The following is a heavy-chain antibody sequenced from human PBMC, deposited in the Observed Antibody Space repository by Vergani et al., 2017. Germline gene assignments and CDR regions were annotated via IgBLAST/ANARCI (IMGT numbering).Heavy chain of an antibody. CDR3: ASEGVLTGAVDGFDF. CDR1: GFTFSSYG. J-gene: IGHJ4*02. D-gene: IGHD2-8*02. Sequence: QVQLVESGGGVVQPGRSLRLSCAASGFTFSSYGMHWVRQAPGKGLEWVAVISYDGSNKYYADSVKGRFTISRDNSKNTLYLQMNSVRAEDTAVYYCASEGVLTGAVDGFDFWGQGTLVTVSS. CDR2: ISYDGSNK. V-gene: IGHV3-30*03.